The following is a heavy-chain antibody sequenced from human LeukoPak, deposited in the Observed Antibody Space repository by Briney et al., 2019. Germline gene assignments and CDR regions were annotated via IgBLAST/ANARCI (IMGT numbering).Heavy chain of an antibody. CDR3: ARGTGQLLSWFDP. Sequence: GGSLRLSCAASGFTFSSYSMNRVRQAPGKGLEWVSSISSSSSYIYYADSVKGRFTISRDNAKNSLYLQMNSLRAEDTAVYYCARGTGQLLSWFDPWGQGTLVTVSS. CDR2: ISSSSSYI. J-gene: IGHJ5*02. CDR1: GFTFSSYS. D-gene: IGHD2-2*01. V-gene: IGHV3-21*01.